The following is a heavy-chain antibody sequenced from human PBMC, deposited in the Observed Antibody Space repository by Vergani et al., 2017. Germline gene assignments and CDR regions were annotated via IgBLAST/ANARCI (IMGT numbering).Heavy chain of an antibody. CDR1: GGSISSYY. V-gene: IGHV4-59*01. Sequence: QVQLQESGPGLVKPSETLSLTCTVSGGSISSYYWSWIRQPPGKGLEWIGYIYYSGSTNYNPSLKSRVTISVDKSKNQFSLKLSSVTAADTAVYYCARGSGYCSSTSCLEWFDPWGQGTLVTVSS. CDR3: ARGSGYCSSTSCLEWFDP. J-gene: IGHJ5*02. D-gene: IGHD2-2*03. CDR2: IYYSGST.